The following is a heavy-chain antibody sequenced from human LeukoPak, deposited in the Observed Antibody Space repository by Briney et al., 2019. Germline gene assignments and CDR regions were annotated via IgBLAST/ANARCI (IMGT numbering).Heavy chain of an antibody. J-gene: IGHJ4*02. CDR2: ISGSGGST. CDR1: GFTVGSNY. D-gene: IGHD2-8*01. CDR3: ARVYLERLTAGYFDH. Sequence: GGSLRLSCAASGFTVGSNYMSWVRQAPGKGLEWVSAISGSGGSTYYADSVKGRFTISRDNSKSTLYLQMNSLRDDDSAAYFCARVYLERLTAGYFDHWGQGTQVTVSP. V-gene: IGHV3-23*01.